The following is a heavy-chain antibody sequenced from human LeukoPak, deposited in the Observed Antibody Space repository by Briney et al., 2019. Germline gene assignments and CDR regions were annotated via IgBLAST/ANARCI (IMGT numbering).Heavy chain of an antibody. CDR2: IYPGDSDT. CDR3: ARSPYYYGSGSSHFDY. V-gene: IGHV5-51*01. CDR1: GYSFTSYR. J-gene: IGHJ4*02. Sequence: GESLKISCKGSGYSFTSYRIGWVRQMPGKGLEWMGIIYPGDSDTRYSPSFQGQVTISADKSISTAYLLWSSLKASDTAMYYCARSPYYYGSGSSHFDYWGQGTLVTVSS. D-gene: IGHD3-10*01.